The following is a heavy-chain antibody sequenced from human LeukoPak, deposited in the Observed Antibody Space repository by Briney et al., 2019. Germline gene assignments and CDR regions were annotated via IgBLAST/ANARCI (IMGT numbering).Heavy chain of an antibody. J-gene: IGHJ4*02. D-gene: IGHD2-2*01. CDR2: ISWNSGSI. Sequence: GGSLRLSCAASGFTFDDYAMHWVRQAPGKGLEWVSGISWNSGSIGYADSVKGRFTISRDNAKNSLYLQMNSLRAEDTALYYCAKGDYHLVVPAATLDYWGQGTLVTVSS. CDR3: AKGDYHLVVPAATLDY. CDR1: GFTFDDYA. V-gene: IGHV3-9*01.